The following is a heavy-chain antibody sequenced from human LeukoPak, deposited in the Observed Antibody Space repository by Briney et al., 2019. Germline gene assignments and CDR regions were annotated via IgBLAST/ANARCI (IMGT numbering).Heavy chain of an antibody. CDR2: ISSSGSTI. CDR3: ATTGGYSSRKRKFDY. J-gene: IGHJ4*02. V-gene: IGHV3-48*03. D-gene: IGHD6-19*01. Sequence: GGSLRLSCAGSGFTFSSYEMNWVRQAPGKGLEWVSYISSSGSTIYYADSVKGRFTISRDNAKNSLYLQMNSLRAEDAAVYYCATTGGYSSRKRKFDYWGQGTLVTVSS. CDR1: GFTFSSYE.